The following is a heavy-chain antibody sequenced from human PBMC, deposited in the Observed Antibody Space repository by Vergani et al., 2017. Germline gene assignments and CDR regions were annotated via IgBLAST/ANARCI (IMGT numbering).Heavy chain of an antibody. CDR2: IYSGGST. CDR3: AGYSSGTIYYYYGMDV. V-gene: IGHV3-66*02. Sequence: EVQLVESGGGLVQPGGSLRLSCAASGFTFSSYSMSWVRQAPGKGLEWVSVIYSGGSTYYADSVKGRFTISRDNSKNTLYLQMNSLRAEDTAVYYCAGYSSGTIYYYYGMDVWGQGTTVTVSS. D-gene: IGHD6-19*01. J-gene: IGHJ6*02. CDR1: GFTFSSYS.